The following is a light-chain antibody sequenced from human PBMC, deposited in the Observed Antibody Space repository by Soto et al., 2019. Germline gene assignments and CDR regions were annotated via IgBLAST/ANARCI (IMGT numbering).Light chain of an antibody. Sequence: SYVLTQPPSVSVAPGQTASMTCGGNNIGRKGVHWYQQKPGQAPVLVVYDDSDRPAGIPERFSGSKSGNTATLTISRVEGGDEADYYCQVWDSVNDVVFGGGTKVTVL. J-gene: IGLJ2*01. V-gene: IGLV3-21*02. CDR2: DDS. CDR3: QVWDSVNDVV. CDR1: NIGRKG.